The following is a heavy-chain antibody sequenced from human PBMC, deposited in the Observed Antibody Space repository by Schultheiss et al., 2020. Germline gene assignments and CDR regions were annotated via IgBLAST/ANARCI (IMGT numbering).Heavy chain of an antibody. V-gene: IGHV1-8*01. CDR1: GYTFTIFD. CDR2: INPKTGDT. D-gene: IGHD3-22*01. CDR3: ARGFDDSSGYSFDY. J-gene: IGHJ4*02. Sequence: ASVKVSCKASGYTFTIFDINWVRQAPGQGLEWVGWINPKTGDTVYAQKFQGRVTMTRDTSISTAYMELSRLRSDDTAVYYCARGFDDSSGYSFDYWGQGTLVTVSS.